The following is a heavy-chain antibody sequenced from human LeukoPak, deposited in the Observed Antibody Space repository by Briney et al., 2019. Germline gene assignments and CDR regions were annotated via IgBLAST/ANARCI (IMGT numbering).Heavy chain of an antibody. D-gene: IGHD3-3*01. CDR3: ARGVYYDFWSGYYSNWFDP. CDR1: DYSISSGYY. CDR2: IYHSGST. V-gene: IGHV4-38-2*01. Sequence: SETLSLTCAVSDYSISSGYYWGWIRQPPGKGLEWIGSIYHSGSTYYNPSLKSRVTISVDTSKNQFSLKLSSVTAADTAVYYCARGVYYDFWSGYYSNWFDPWGQGTLVTVSS. J-gene: IGHJ5*02.